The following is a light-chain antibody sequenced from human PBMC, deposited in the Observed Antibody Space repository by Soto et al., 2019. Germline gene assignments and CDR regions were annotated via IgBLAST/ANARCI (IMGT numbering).Light chain of an antibody. CDR3: QQRSNWPVT. Sequence: EIVLTQSPGTLSLSPGERATLSCRASQSVSRYLAWYQQKPGQAPRLLIYDASTRATGISARFSGSGSGTDFTLTISSLEPEDFAVYYCQQRSNWPVTFGQGNKVEIK. CDR2: DAS. CDR1: QSVSRY. V-gene: IGKV3-11*01. J-gene: IGKJ1*01.